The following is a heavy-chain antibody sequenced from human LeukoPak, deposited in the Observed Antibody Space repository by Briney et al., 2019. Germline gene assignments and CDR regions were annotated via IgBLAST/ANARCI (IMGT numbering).Heavy chain of an antibody. CDR3: ARVTSHYDFWCGFDY. CDR1: GYTFTGYY. D-gene: IGHD3-3*01. V-gene: IGHV1-2*02. CDR2: INPNSGGT. J-gene: IGHJ4*02. Sequence: ASVKVSCKASGYTFTGYYMHWVRQAPGQGLEWMGWINPNSGGTNYAQKFQGRVTMTRDTSISTAYMELSRLRSEDTAVYYCARVTSHYDFWCGFDYWGQGTLVTVS.